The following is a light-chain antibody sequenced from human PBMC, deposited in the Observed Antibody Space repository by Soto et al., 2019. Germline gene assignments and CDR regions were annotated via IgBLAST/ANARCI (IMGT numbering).Light chain of an antibody. CDR2: DAS. Sequence: EIVLTQSPATLSLSPGERATLSCRASQSVSSYLAWYQQKPGQAPRRLIYDASNRATGIPARFSGSGSGTDFTLTLDSLEPEDFAVYYCQQRSNFTFGPGTKVDIK. CDR3: QQRSNFT. J-gene: IGKJ3*01. CDR1: QSVSSY. V-gene: IGKV3-11*01.